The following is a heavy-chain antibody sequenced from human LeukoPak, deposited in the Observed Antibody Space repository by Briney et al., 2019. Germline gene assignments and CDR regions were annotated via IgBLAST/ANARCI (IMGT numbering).Heavy chain of an antibody. CDR2: ISGSGSNI. Sequence: PGRSLRLSCAASGFTFSSYEMNWVRQGPGKGLEWVSYISGSGSNIYYADSVKGRFTISRDNAQNSLYLQLNGLRGEDTAVYYCARDWDGSGTSLDYWGQGTLVTVSS. D-gene: IGHD3-10*01. V-gene: IGHV3-48*03. CDR1: GFTFSSYE. CDR3: ARDWDGSGTSLDY. J-gene: IGHJ4*02.